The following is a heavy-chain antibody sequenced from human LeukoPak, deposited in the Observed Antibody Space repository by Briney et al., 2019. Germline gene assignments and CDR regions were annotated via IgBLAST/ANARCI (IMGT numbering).Heavy chain of an antibody. CDR1: GFTFSSYG. CDR2: ISYDGSNK. CDR3: AKSDDIVATIYDY. J-gene: IGHJ4*02. D-gene: IGHD5-12*01. Sequence: GGSLRLSCAASGFTFSSYGMHWVRQAPGKGLEWVAVISYDGSNKYYADSAKGRFTISRDNSKNTLYLQMNSLRAEDTAVYYCAKSDDIVATIYDYWGQGTLVTVSS. V-gene: IGHV3-30*18.